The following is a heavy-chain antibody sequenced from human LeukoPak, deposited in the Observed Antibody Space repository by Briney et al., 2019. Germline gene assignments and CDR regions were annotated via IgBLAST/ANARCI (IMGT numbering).Heavy chain of an antibody. CDR3: ARDEGYCSSTSCSNYYYYGMDV. Sequence: GASVKVSCKASGYTFTCYYMHWVRQAPGQGLEWMGWINPNSGGTNYAQKFQGRVTMTRDTSISTAYMELSRLRSDDTAVYYRARDEGYCSSTSCSNYYYYGMDVWGQGTTVTVSS. CDR2: INPNSGGT. V-gene: IGHV1-2*02. J-gene: IGHJ6*02. D-gene: IGHD2-2*01. CDR1: GYTFTCYY.